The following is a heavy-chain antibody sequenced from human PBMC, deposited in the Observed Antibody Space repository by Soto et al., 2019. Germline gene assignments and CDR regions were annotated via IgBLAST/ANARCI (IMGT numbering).Heavy chain of an antibody. D-gene: IGHD3-16*01. V-gene: IGHV4-34*01. CDR1: GGSFSGYY. Sequence: PWETLSLTCAVYGGSFSGYYWSWIRQPPGKGLEWIGEINHSGSTNYNPSLKSRVTISVDTSKNQFSLKLSSVTAADTAVYYCARTNLVRDFDYWGQGTLVTVSS. CDR3: ARTNLVRDFDY. CDR2: INHSGST. J-gene: IGHJ4*02.